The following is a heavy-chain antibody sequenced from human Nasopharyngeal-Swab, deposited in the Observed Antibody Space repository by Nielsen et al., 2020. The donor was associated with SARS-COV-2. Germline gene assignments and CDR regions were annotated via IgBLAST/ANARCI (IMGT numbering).Heavy chain of an antibody. J-gene: IGHJ3*02. CDR2: IYHSGST. D-gene: IGHD3-22*01. CDR3: ARFDSSGYPDAFDI. V-gene: IGHV4-30-2*01. Sequence: SETLSLTCAVSGGSISSGGYSWSWIRQPPGKGLEWIGYIYHSGSTYYNPSLKSRVTISVDRSKNQFSLKLSSVTAADTAVYYCARFDSSGYPDAFDIWGKGTLVPVS. CDR1: GGSISSGGYS.